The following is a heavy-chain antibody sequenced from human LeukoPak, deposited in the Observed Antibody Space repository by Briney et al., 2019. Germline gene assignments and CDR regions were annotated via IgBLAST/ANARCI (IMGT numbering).Heavy chain of an antibody. CDR2: IYTSGST. V-gene: IGHV4-4*07. Sequence: SETLSLTCTVSGGSISSYYWSWIRQPAGKGLEWIGRIYTSGSTNYNPSLKSRVTMSVDTSKNQFSLKLSSVTAADTAVYYCASERRSSSWDDSAEYFQHWGQGTLVTVSS. CDR3: ASERRSSSWDDSAEYFQH. CDR1: GGSISSYY. D-gene: IGHD6-13*01. J-gene: IGHJ1*01.